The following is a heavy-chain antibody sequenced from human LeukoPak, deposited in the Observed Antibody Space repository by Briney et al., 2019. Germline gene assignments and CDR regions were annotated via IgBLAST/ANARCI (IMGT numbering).Heavy chain of an antibody. CDR2: INHSGST. J-gene: IGHJ5*02. CDR3: ARLVLWFGESPNWFDP. D-gene: IGHD3-10*01. CDR1: GGSFSGYY. V-gene: IGHV4-34*01. Sequence: SETLSLTCAVYGGSFSGYYWSWIRQPPGKGLEWIGEINHSGSTNYNPSLRSRVTISVDTSKNQFSLKLSSVTAADTAVYYCARLVLWFGESPNWFDPWGQGTLVTVSS.